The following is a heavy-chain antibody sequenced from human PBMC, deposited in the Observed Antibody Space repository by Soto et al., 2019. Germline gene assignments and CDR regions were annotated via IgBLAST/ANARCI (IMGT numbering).Heavy chain of an antibody. CDR1: GGTFSSYA. V-gene: IGHV1-69*06. Sequence: QVQLVQSGAEVKKPGSSVKVSCKASGGTFSSYAISWVRQAPGQGLEWMGGIIPIFGTANYAQKFQGRVTITADKSTSTAYMELSSPRSEDTAVYYCAGVYSGWLDYYYYGMDVWGQGTTVTVSS. J-gene: IGHJ6*02. CDR2: IIPIFGTA. CDR3: AGVYSGWLDYYYYGMDV. D-gene: IGHD5-18*01.